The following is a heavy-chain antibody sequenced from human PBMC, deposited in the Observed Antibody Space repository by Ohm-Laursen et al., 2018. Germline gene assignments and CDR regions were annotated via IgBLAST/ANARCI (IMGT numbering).Heavy chain of an antibody. D-gene: IGHD3-3*01. J-gene: IGHJ3*02. CDR2: IYYSGST. CDR3: ARDLTSGYHAFDI. V-gene: IGHV4-61*01. Sequence: SETLSLTCTVSGSSVSSGSYYWSWIRQPPGKGLEWIGYIYYSGSTNYNPSLKSRVTISVDTSKNQFSLKLSSVTAADTAVYYCARDLTSGYHAFDIWGQGTMVTVSS. CDR1: GSSVSSGSYY.